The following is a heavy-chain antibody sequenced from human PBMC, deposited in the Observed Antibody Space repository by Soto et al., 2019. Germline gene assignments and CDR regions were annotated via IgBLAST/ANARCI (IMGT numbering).Heavy chain of an antibody. CDR3: ARMENRLFTLVRGVPPMDV. J-gene: IGHJ6*03. CDR2: INHSGST. CDR1: GGSFSGYY. V-gene: IGHV4-34*01. D-gene: IGHD3-10*01. Sequence: TSETLSLTCAVYGGSFSGYYWSWIRQPPGKGLEWIGEINHSGSTNYNPSLKSRVTISVDTSKNQFSLKLSSVTAADTAVYYCARMENRLFTLVRGVPPMDVWGKGNTVTVT.